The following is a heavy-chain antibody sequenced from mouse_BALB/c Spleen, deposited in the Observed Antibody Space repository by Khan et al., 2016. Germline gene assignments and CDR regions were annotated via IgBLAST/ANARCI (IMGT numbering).Heavy chain of an antibody. CDR2: IDPQTGGT. D-gene: IGHD2-4*01. Sequence: QVQLKQSGAELVRPGASVTLSCKASSYTFTDYEIYWVKQTPVHGLEWIGGIDPQTGGTAYNQKFKGKATLTADKSSSAAYMELRSLTSEDSAIYYCTRRGLYEYDDAGDYGGQGTSVTVSS. CDR3: TRRGLYEYDDAGDY. CDR1: SYTFTDYE. V-gene: IGHV1-15*01. J-gene: IGHJ4*01.